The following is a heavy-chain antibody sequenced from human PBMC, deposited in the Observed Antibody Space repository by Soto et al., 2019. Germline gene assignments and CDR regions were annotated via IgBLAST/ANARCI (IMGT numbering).Heavy chain of an antibody. D-gene: IGHD6-13*01. CDR3: ARGSKGSSWYAYWFDP. CDR2: MNPNSGNT. J-gene: IGHJ5*02. V-gene: IGHV1-8*01. Sequence: VKVSCKASGYTFTSYDINWVRQATGQGLEWMGWMNPNSGNTGYAQKFQGRVTMTRNTSISTAYMELSSLRSEDTAVYYCARGSKGSSWYAYWFDPWGQGTLVTVSS. CDR1: GYTFTSYD.